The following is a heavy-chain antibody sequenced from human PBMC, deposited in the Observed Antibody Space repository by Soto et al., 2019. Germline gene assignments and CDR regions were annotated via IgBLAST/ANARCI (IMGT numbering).Heavy chain of an antibody. Sequence: DSVKVSCKASGYSMTSYDLNWVRQPTEQGLEWMGWMNPNSGNTGSAQKLQSRVTMTRDTSITTDYMELSSLGSEDTAVYYCARSPRNWECDYWG. D-gene: IGHD7-27*01. V-gene: IGHV1-8*01. CDR1: GYSMTSYD. J-gene: IGHJ4*01. CDR2: MNPNSGNT. CDR3: ARSPRNWECDY.